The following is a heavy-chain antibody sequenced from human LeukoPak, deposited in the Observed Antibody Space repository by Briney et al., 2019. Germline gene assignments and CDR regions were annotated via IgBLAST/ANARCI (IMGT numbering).Heavy chain of an antibody. J-gene: IGHJ4*02. CDR2: ISSSSSTI. D-gene: IGHD6-13*01. V-gene: IGHV3-48*04. CDR3: ARGTPYSSSWPDY. Sequence: GGSLRLSCAASGFTFSSYSMNWVRQAPGKGLEWVPYISSSSSTIYYADSVKGRFTISRDNAKSSLYLQMNSLRAEDTAVYYCARGTPYSSSWPDYWGQGTLATVSS. CDR1: GFTFSSYS.